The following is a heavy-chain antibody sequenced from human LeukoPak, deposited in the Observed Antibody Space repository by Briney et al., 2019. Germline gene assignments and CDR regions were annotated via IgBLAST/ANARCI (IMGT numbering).Heavy chain of an antibody. J-gene: IGHJ4*02. CDR2: IFYGGST. CDR3: ARQSVTAMLFGFDY. V-gene: IGHV4-39*01. Sequence: PSETLSLTCTVSGGSISSVRYYWGWIRQPPGKGLEWIGTIFYGGSTYYNPSLKSRVSVAVDRSKNRFSLKLTSVTAADTAFYFCARQSVTAMLFGFDYWGQGTLVTVPS. D-gene: IGHD2-21*02. CDR1: GGSISSVRYY.